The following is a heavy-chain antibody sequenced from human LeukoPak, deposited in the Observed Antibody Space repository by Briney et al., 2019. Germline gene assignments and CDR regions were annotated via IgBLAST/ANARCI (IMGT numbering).Heavy chain of an antibody. CDR2: LYSAGST. CDR1: GFSFKNAW. J-gene: IGHJ3*02. V-gene: IGHV3-53*01. D-gene: IGHD1-1*01. CDR3: ARWTNFHAFDI. Sequence: PGGSLRLSCVGLGFSFKNAWMSWVRQAPGKGLEWVSLLYSAGSTNYADSVKGRFTISRDDSKNTVYLQMNSLRAEDTAVYYCARWTNFHAFDIWGQGTLVTVSS.